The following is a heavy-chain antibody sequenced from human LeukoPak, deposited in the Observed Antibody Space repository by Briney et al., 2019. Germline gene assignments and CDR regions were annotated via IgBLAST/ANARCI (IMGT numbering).Heavy chain of an antibody. CDR2: ISSSRSYI. V-gene: IGHV3-21*01. Sequence: PGGSLRLSCAASGFTFSNYSINWVRQAPGKGLEWVSSISSSRSYIYYADSVKGRFTISRDNAKNSLYLQMNSLRAEDTAVYYCARGFPPGLRRDEHYWGQGALVTVSS. CDR3: ARGFPPGLRRDEHY. D-gene: IGHD5-18*01. J-gene: IGHJ4*02. CDR1: GFTFSNYS.